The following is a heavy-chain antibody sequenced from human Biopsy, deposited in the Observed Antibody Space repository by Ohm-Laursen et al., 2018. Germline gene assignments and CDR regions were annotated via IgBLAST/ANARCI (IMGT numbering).Heavy chain of an antibody. CDR1: GGCISSDY. D-gene: IGHD2/OR15-2a*01. CDR2: IYYSGSN. J-gene: IGHJ6*02. Sequence: GTLSLTCTGSGGCISSDYWSWIRQTPGKGLEWIGYIYYSGSNNYNPSLKSRVTISVDTSKNQFSLRLNSVTAADTAVYYCARATNSTGWPYYYFYGMDVWGQGTTVTVSS. CDR3: ARATNSTGWPYYYFYGMDV. V-gene: IGHV4-59*01.